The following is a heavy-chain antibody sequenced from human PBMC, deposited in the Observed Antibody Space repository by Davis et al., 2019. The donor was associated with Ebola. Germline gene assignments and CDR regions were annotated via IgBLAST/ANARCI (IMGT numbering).Heavy chain of an antibody. CDR1: GFTFSNYW. CDR2: INQDESGK. Sequence: PGGSLRLSCAASGFTFSNYWMNWVRQAPGKGLEWVANINQDESGKYYGDSVKGRFTISRDNSDNTLYLQMTSLRTEDTALYYCAKETGVSGSTYESFFDFWGQGTLVTVSS. D-gene: IGHD1-26*01. CDR3: AKETGVSGSTYESFFDF. J-gene: IGHJ4*02. V-gene: IGHV3-7*01.